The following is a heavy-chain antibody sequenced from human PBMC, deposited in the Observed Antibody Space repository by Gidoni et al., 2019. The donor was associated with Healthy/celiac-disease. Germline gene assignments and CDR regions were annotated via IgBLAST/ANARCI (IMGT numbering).Heavy chain of an antibody. D-gene: IGHD3-3*01. CDR2: INHSGST. CDR3: ARASRITIFGVVIKLEGWFDP. V-gene: IGHV4-34*01. CDR1: GGSYSGYY. Sequence: QVQLQQWGAGLLKPSETLSLTCAVYGGSYSGYYWSWIRQPPGKGLEWIGEINHSGSTNYNPSLKSRVTISVDTSKNQFSLKLSSVTAADTAVYYCARASRITIFGVVIKLEGWFDPWGQGTLVTVSS. J-gene: IGHJ5*02.